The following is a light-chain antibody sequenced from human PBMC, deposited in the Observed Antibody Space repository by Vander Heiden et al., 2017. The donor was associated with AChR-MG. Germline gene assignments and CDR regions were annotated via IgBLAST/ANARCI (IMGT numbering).Light chain of an antibody. CDR1: QDISDY. CDR3: QQYHNLPPYS. J-gene: IGKJ2*01. CDR2: DAS. Sequence: DIQMTQSPSSLSASIGDRVTITCQASQDISDYLNWYQQKPGPAPNLLIYDASNLEEGVPSRFSGSGSGTDFTFTISSLQPEDIATYYCQQYHNLPPYSFGQGTKLEI. V-gene: IGKV1-33*01.